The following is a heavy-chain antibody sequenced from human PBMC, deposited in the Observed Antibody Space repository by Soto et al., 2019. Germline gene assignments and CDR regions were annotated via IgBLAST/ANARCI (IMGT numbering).Heavy chain of an antibody. CDR2: IYHSGST. J-gene: IGHJ6*03. D-gene: IGHD2-2*01. CDR3: ARGRHYVVPAANHYYMDV. V-gene: IGHV4-39*07. CDR1: GGSISSGGYY. Sequence: SETLSLTCTVSGGSISSGGYYWSWIRQPPGKGLEWIGEIYHSGSTNYNPSLKSRVTISVDTSKNQFSLKLSSVTAADTAVYYCARGRHYVVPAANHYYMDVWGRGTAVTVSS.